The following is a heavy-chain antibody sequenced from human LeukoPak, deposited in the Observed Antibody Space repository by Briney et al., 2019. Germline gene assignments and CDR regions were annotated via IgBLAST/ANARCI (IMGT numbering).Heavy chain of an antibody. V-gene: IGHV4-34*01. J-gene: IGHJ4*02. CDR3: ARGRPVNYCSSTSCRKFDY. D-gene: IGHD2-2*01. CDR2: TNHSGGT. CDR1: GVSFSGYY. Sequence: SETLSFTCAVYGVSFSGYYWSWIRQPPGKGREWRGETNHSGGTNYNPSLNRRVTISVDTSKNPFFLKLSSVTAAGTAVYHCARGRPVNYCSSTSCRKFDYWGQGTLVTVSS.